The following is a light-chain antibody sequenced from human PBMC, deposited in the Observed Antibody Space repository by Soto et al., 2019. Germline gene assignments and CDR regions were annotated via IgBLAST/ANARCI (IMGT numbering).Light chain of an antibody. J-gene: IGLJ1*01. Sequence: QSALTQPASVSGSPGQSITISCTGTSSDVGGYNYVSWYQQHSGKAPKLMIYDVSNRRSGVSNRFSGSKSGNTASLTISGLQAEDEADYYCSSYTSSITLYVFGTGTKLTVL. CDR1: SSDVGGYNY. CDR3: SSYTSSITLYV. CDR2: DVS. V-gene: IGLV2-14*01.